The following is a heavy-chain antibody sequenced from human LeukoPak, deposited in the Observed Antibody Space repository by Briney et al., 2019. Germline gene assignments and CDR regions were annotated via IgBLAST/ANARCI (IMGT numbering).Heavy chain of an antibody. D-gene: IGHD6-19*01. CDR2: ISAYNGNT. CDR1: GYAFISFG. CDR3: ARVRAVAGLVDAFDK. Sequence: ASVKVSCKASGYAFISFGITWVRQAPGQGLEWMGWISAYNGNTNYAQKVQDRVTMKTDTSTNTAYMEMRSLTSDDTAVYYCARVRAVAGLVDAFDKWGQGTMVTVSS. J-gene: IGHJ3*02. V-gene: IGHV1-18*04.